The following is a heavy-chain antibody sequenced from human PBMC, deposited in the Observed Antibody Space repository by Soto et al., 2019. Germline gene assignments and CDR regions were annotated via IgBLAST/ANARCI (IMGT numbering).Heavy chain of an antibody. CDR3: ARHDYSDSLTDY. D-gene: IGHD4-17*01. Sequence: QVQLQESGPGLVKPSETLSLTCTVSGGSFNSHYWSWVRQPPGKGLEWIGYIYYTGSANYNPSLQSRVTISVDTSKNQFSLKLRSVTAADTAVYYCARHDYSDSLTDYWGQGTLVTVSS. J-gene: IGHJ4*02. CDR1: GGSFNSHY. CDR2: IYYTGSA. V-gene: IGHV4-59*08.